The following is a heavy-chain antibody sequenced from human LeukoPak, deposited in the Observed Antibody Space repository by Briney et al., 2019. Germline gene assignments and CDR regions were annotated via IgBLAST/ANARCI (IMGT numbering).Heavy chain of an antibody. CDR3: AGDMSTRVTPISYAFDV. CDR2: INPNGDRT. V-gene: IGHV1-46*01. D-gene: IGHD4-23*01. Sequence: ASVKVSCKASENTFTNYYMHWVRQAPGQGLEWLGIINPNGDRTNYAQTFQGRVTMTRDTSTTTVYMELSSLRSEDTAVYYCAGDMSTRVTPISYAFDVWGQGTMVTVSS. J-gene: IGHJ3*01. CDR1: ENTFTNYY.